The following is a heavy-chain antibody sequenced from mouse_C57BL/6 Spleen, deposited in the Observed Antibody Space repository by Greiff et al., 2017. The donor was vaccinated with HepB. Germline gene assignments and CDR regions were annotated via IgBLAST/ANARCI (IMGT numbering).Heavy chain of an antibody. V-gene: IGHV3-6*01. CDR3: AKDDSHWYFDV. Sequence: EVKLMESGPGLVKPSQSLSLTCSVTGYSITSGYYWNWIRQFPGNKLEWMGYISYDGSNNYNPSLKNRISITRDTSKNQFFLKLNSVTTEDTATYYCAKDDSHWYFDVWGTGTTVTVSS. J-gene: IGHJ1*03. CDR2: ISYDGSN. D-gene: IGHD2-4*01. CDR1: GYSITSGYY.